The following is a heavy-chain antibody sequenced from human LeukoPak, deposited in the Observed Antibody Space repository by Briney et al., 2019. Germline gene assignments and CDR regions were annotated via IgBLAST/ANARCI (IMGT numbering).Heavy chain of an antibody. CDR1: GGSIISSDYH. J-gene: IGHJ3*02. CDR2: ISYSGNT. Sequence: SETLSLTCTVSGGSIISSDYHWGWVRQPPGKGLEWIGTISYSGNTDYNPSLRSRVTISVDTSNNQFSLRLGSVTAADTAVYHCARHCCSGPAKRVFDTWGQGTMVTVSS. D-gene: IGHD2-15*01. CDR3: ARHCCSGPAKRVFDT. V-gene: IGHV4-39*01.